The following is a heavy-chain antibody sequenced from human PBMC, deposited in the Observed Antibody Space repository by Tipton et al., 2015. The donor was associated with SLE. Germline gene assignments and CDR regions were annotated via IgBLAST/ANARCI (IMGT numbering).Heavy chain of an antibody. CDR3: ARDLTMEAFDI. CDR1: GGSFIDYY. D-gene: IGHD3-10*01. V-gene: IGHV4-34*01. Sequence: TLSLTCAVYGGSFIDYYWTWIRQPPGKGLEWIGEINHGGSTNYNPSLKSRVTISVDTSKNQFSLKLTSVTAADTAVYYCARDLTMEAFDIWSQGTKVTVSS. J-gene: IGHJ3*02. CDR2: INHGGST.